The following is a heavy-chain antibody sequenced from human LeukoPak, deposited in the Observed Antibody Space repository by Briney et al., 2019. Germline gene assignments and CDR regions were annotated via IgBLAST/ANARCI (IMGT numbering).Heavy chain of an antibody. J-gene: IGHJ4*02. Sequence: GGSLRLSCAASGFTFRSFAMHWVRQAPGKGLEWVAFIWYDGSNKYCTDSVKGRFTISRDNSKNTLYLQMNSLRAEDTAVYYCAGDRATSYFDYWGQGALVTISS. CDR3: AGDRATSYFDY. CDR2: IWYDGSNK. D-gene: IGHD1-26*01. V-gene: IGHV3-33*08. CDR1: GFTFRSFA.